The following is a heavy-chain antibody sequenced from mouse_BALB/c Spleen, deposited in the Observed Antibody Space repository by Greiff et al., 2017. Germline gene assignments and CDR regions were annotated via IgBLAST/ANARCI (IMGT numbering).Heavy chain of an antibody. CDR1: GFTFSDYY. Sequence: EVMLVESGGGLVKPGGSLKLSCAASGFTFSDYYMYWVRQTPEKRLEWVATISDGGSYTYYPDSVKGRFTISRDNAKNNLYLQMSSLKSEDTAMDYCARYGSSFYAMDDWGQGTSVTVSS. CDR3: ARYGSSFYAMDD. D-gene: IGHD2-10*02. J-gene: IGHJ4*01. CDR2: ISDGGSYT. V-gene: IGHV5-4*02.